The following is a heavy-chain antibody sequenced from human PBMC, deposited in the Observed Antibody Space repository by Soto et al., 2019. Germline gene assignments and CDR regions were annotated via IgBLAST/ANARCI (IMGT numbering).Heavy chain of an antibody. Sequence: QVQLRQWGAGLLKPSETLSLTCAVYGGSFSGYYWSWIRQPPGKGLEWIGEINHSGSTNYNPSLKSRVTISVDTSKNQFSLKLSSVTAADTAVYYCARGRGAAGYFDYWGQGTLVTVSS. CDR1: GGSFSGYY. CDR3: ARGRGAAGYFDY. CDR2: INHSGST. D-gene: IGHD3-10*01. J-gene: IGHJ4*02. V-gene: IGHV4-34*01.